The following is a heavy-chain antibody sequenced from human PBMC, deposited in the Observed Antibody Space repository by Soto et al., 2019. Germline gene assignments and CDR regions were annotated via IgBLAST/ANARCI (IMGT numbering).Heavy chain of an antibody. CDR3: AKGRGGSGSLTPRFDF. D-gene: IGHD3-10*01. Sequence: EVQLLESGGGLVQPGGSLRLSCAASGFTFNNYAMTWVRQAPGKGLEWVSAISGGGDTTSYADSVKGRCTVSRDGSKNTLYLQMSSLRAEDTALYYCAKGRGGSGSLTPRFDFWGQGTLVTVSS. CDR1: GFTFNNYA. J-gene: IGHJ4*02. V-gene: IGHV3-23*01. CDR2: ISGGGDTT.